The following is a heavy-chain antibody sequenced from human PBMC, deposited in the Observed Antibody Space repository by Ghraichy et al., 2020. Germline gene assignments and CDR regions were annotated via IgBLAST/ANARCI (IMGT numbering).Heavy chain of an antibody. Sequence: SETLSLTCAVPNYSITSGYHWGWIRQSAGKGLEWIGSIYHTGRTFYNPSLKGRVTISVDTSKNQFSLNLSSVTAADTAVYYCVRDSGWLAGAYHWGPGTLVSVSS. V-gene: IGHV4-38-2*02. CDR3: VRDSGWLAGAYH. CDR1: NYSITSGYH. CDR2: IYHTGRT. D-gene: IGHD1-26*01. J-gene: IGHJ4*02.